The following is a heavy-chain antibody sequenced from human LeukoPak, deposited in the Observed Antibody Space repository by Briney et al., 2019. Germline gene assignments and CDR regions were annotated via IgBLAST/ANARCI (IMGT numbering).Heavy chain of an antibody. Sequence: ASVKVSCKASGGTFSSYAISWVRQAPGQGLEWMGIINPSGGSTSYAQKFQGRVTMTRDTSTSTVYMELSSLRSEDTAVYYCARAYDFPDYWGQGTLVTVSS. D-gene: IGHD3-3*01. J-gene: IGHJ4*02. CDR2: INPSGGST. CDR3: ARAYDFPDY. V-gene: IGHV1-46*01. CDR1: GGTFSSYA.